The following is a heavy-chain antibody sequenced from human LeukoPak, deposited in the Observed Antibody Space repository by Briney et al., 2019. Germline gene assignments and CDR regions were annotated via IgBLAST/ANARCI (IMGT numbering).Heavy chain of an antibody. CDR2: INPNSGGT. D-gene: IGHD3-10*01. Sequence: ASVKVSCKASGYTFTGYYMHWVRQAPGQGLEWMGWINPNSGGTNYAQKFQGRVTMTRDTSISTAYMELSRLRSDDTAVYYCARAPYGSGSNWFDPWGQGTLVTVSS. V-gene: IGHV1-2*02. J-gene: IGHJ5*02. CDR3: ARAPYGSGSNWFDP. CDR1: GYTFTGYY.